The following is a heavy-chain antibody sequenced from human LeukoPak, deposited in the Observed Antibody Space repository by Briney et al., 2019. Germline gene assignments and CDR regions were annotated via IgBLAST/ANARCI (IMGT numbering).Heavy chain of an antibody. CDR3: ARDQIHCSGGSCYSFASDI. D-gene: IGHD2-15*01. CDR1: GGSISSYY. J-gene: IGHJ3*02. CDR2: IYTSGST. V-gene: IGHV4-4*07. Sequence: SETLSLTCTVSGGSISSYYWSWIRQPAGKGLEWIGRIYTSGSTNYNPSLKSRVTMSVDTSKNQFSLKLSSVPAADTAVYYCARDQIHCSGGSCYSFASDIWGQGTMVTVSS.